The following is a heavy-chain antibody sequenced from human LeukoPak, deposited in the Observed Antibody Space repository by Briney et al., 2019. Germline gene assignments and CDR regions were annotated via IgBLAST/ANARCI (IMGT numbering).Heavy chain of an antibody. D-gene: IGHD3-3*01. CDR2: IYTSGST. V-gene: IGHV4-4*09. CDR1: GGSISSYY. J-gene: IGHJ6*03. Sequence: PSETLSLTCTASGGSISSYYWSWIRQPPGKGLEWIGYIYTSGSTNYNPSLKSRVTISVDTSKNQFSLKLSSVTAADTAVYYCAALRFSYYYYMTSGAKGPRSPSP. CDR3: AALRFSYYYYMTS.